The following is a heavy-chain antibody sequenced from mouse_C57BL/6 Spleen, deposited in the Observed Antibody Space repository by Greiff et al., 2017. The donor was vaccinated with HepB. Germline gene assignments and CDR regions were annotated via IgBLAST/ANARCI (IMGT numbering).Heavy chain of an antibody. D-gene: IGHD2-12*01. J-gene: IGHJ4*01. V-gene: IGHV1-53*01. CDR3: ARKCYGGGDY. CDR1: GYTFTSYW. CDR2: INPSNGGT. Sequence: QVHVKQPGTELVKPGASVKLSCKASGYTFTSYWMHWVKQRPGQGLEWIGNINPSNGGTNYNETFKSKATLTVDKSTSTAYMQLSSLTSEDSAVYYSARKCYGGGDYWGQGTSVTVSS.